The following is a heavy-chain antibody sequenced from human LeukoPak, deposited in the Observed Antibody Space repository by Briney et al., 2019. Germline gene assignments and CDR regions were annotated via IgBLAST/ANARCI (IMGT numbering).Heavy chain of an antibody. J-gene: IGHJ6*03. CDR2: MIPNSGNT. CDR3: ARGRRQRIVVVPAAIEGDYYYYYYMDV. Sequence: GASVKVSCKASGYTFTSYDTNWVRQATGQGLEWMGWMIPNSGNTGYAQKFQGRVTMTRNTSISTAYMELSSLRSEDTAVYYCARGRRQRIVVVPAAIEGDYYYYYYMDVWGKGTTVTVSS. V-gene: IGHV1-8*01. D-gene: IGHD2-2*02. CDR1: GYTFTSYD.